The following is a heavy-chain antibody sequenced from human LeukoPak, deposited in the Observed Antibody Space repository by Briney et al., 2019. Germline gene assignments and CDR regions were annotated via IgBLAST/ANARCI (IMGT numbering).Heavy chain of an antibody. V-gene: IGHV3-33*01. CDR1: GFIFSDYG. D-gene: IGHD1-1*01. Sequence: GGPLRLSCAVSGFIFSDYGFHWVRQAPGKGLEWVAVTRFDGSIKQYADSVEGRFTISRDDSKNTLYLQMNSLKSEDTAVYYCARWGGTRQYYFDYWGRGTLVTVSS. J-gene: IGHJ4*02. CDR3: ARWGGTRQYYFDY. CDR2: TRFDGSIK.